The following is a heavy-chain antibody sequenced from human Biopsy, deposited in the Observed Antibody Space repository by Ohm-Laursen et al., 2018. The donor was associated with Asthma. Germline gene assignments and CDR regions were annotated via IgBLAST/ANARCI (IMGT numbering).Heavy chain of an antibody. J-gene: IGHJ4*02. CDR3: ARDGPELPTELDY. D-gene: IGHD1-14*01. V-gene: IGHV3-11*06. CDR2: IDSRSFST. Sequence: SLRLSCAASGVTFSDHYMSWIRQAPGKGLEWVSFIDSRSFSTTYADSVKGRFTISRDNAKNSLYLQMNSLRAEDTAVYYRARDGPELPTELDYWGPGTLVTVSS. CDR1: GVTFSDHY.